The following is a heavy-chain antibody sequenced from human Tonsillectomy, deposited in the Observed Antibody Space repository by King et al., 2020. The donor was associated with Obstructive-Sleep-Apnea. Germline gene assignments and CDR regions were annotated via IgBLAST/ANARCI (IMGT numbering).Heavy chain of an antibody. D-gene: IGHD3-9*01. CDR1: GFSLSSTGVG. CDR2: IFLDDYN. J-gene: IGHJ4*02. CDR3: AHSQITILDYFDY. V-gene: IGHV2-5*02. Sequence: ITLKESGPTLVKPTQTLTLTCTFSGFSLSSTGVGVGWIRQSPGKALECLAVIFLDDYNRYSPSLKSRLTNTKDTSKNQVVLTMTSMDPVDTGTYYCAHSQITILDYFDYWGQGTLVTVSS.